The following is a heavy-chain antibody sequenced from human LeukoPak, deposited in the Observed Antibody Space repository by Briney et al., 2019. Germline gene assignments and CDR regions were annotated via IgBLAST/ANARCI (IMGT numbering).Heavy chain of an antibody. CDR2: ISSSSSTV. CDR1: GFTVSSNY. D-gene: IGHD2-15*01. Sequence: GGSLRLSCAASGFTVSSNYMTWVRQAPGKGLEGVSYISSSSSTVYYADSMKGRFTISRDNAKNSLYLQMNSLRAEDTAVYYCARDNCSGGSCYHAFDYWGQGTLVTVSS. J-gene: IGHJ4*02. CDR3: ARDNCSGGSCYHAFDY. V-gene: IGHV3-48*04.